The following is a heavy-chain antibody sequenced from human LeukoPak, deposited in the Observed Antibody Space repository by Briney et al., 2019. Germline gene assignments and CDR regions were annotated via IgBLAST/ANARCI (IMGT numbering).Heavy chain of an antibody. CDR2: ISAYNGNT. V-gene: IGHV1-18*01. D-gene: IGHD6-6*01. CDR3: ARRSAARHPFDY. CDR1: GYTFTSYG. J-gene: IGHJ4*02. Sequence: ASVQVSCQASGYTFTSYGISWVRQAPGQGLEWMGWISAYNGNTNYAQKLQGRVTMTTDTSTSTAYMELRSLRSDDTAVYYCARRSAARHPFDYWGQGTLVTVSS.